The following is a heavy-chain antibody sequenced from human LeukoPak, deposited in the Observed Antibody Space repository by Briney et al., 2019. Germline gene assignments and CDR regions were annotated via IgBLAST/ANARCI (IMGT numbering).Heavy chain of an antibody. CDR1: GGSLSSYY. J-gene: IGHJ4*02. D-gene: IGHD6-13*01. V-gene: IGHV4-59*12. Sequence: SETLSLTCSVSGGSLSSYYWSWIRQPPGKGLEWIGYISYSGSTNYNPSLKSRVTISVDTSKNQFSLKLSSVTAADTAVYYCASLTYSSSLLIDYWGQGTLVTVSS. CDR3: ASLTYSSSLLIDY. CDR2: ISYSGST.